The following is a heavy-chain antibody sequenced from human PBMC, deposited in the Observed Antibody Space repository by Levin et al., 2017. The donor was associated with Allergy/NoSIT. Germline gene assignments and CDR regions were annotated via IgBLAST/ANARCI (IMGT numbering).Heavy chain of an antibody. V-gene: IGHV4-34*01. CDR3: ARGFYYDILTGYYIGGHYYYYMDV. Sequence: PSETLSLTCAVYGGSFSGYYWSWIRQPPGKGLEWIGEINHSGSTNYNPSLKSRVTISVDTSKNQFSLKLSSVTAADTAVYYCARGFYYDILTGYYIGGHYYYYMDVWGKGTTVTVSS. J-gene: IGHJ6*03. CDR2: INHSGST. D-gene: IGHD3-9*01. CDR1: GGSFSGYY.